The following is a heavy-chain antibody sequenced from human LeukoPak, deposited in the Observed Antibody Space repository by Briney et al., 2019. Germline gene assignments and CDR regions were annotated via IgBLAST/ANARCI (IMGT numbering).Heavy chain of an antibody. D-gene: IGHD6-13*01. CDR1: GFTYSSYS. CDR3: ARDLGIAAAGTGY. V-gene: IGHV3-21*01. Sequence: GGSLRLSCAASGFTYSSYSMNWVRQAPGKGREWVSSISSSSSYIYYADSVKGRFTISRDNAKNSLYLQMNSLRAEDTAVSYCARDLGIAAAGTGYWGQGTLVTVSS. J-gene: IGHJ4*02. CDR2: ISSSSSYI.